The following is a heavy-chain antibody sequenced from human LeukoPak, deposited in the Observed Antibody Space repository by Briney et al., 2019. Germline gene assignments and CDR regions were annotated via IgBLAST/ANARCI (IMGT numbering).Heavy chain of an antibody. CDR1: GGTFSSYA. D-gene: IGHD3-22*01. V-gene: IGHV1-69*13. CDR2: IIPIFGTA. J-gene: IGHJ4*02. CDR3: ARDPDSSGYSMNNDY. Sequence: SVKVSCKASGGTFSSYAISWVRQAPGQGLEWMGGIIPIFGTANYAQKFQGRVTITADESTSTAYMELSSLRSEDTALYYCARDPDSSGYSMNNDYWGQGTLVTVSS.